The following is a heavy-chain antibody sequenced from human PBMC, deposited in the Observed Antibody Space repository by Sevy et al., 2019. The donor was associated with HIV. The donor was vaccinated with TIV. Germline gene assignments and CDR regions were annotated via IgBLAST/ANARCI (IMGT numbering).Heavy chain of an antibody. J-gene: IGHJ4*02. V-gene: IGHV3-7*01. Sequence: GGSLRLSCVASGFTVSESWMIWVRQAPGKGLERIAFINEDGSRLGYVDSVRGRLTISRENIKNSLYLQMNNLRAEDTALYFCARDRAYSAVDYWGQGTLVTVSS. D-gene: IGHD5-18*01. CDR2: INEDGSRL. CDR1: GFTVSESW. CDR3: ARDRAYSAVDY.